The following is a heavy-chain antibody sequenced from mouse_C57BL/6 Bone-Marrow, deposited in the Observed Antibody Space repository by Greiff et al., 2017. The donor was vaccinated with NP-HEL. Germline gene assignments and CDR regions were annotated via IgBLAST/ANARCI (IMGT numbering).Heavy chain of an antibody. CDR3: ARYPFAY. CDR1: GYTFTSYW. CDR2: IDPSDSYT. J-gene: IGHJ3*01. V-gene: IGHV1-50*01. Sequence: QVQLQQPGAELVKPGASVKLSCKASGYTFTSYWMQWVKQRPGQGLEWIGEIDPSDSYTNYNQKFKGKATLTVDTSSSTAYMQLSSLTSEDSAVYYCARYPFAYWGPGTLVTVSA.